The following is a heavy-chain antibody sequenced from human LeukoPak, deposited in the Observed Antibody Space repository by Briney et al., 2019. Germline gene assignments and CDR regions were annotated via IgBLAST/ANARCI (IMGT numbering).Heavy chain of an antibody. D-gene: IGHD3-9*01. V-gene: IGHV3-23*01. CDR3: AKDHYDILTGFDY. CDR1: GFTFSSYG. J-gene: IGHJ4*02. CDR2: ISGSGGST. Sequence: PGGSLRLSCAASGFTFSSYGMSWVRQAPGKGLEWVSAISGSGGSTYYADSVKGRFTISRDNSKNTLYLQMNSLRAEDTAVYYCAKDHYDILTGFDYWGQGTLVTVSS.